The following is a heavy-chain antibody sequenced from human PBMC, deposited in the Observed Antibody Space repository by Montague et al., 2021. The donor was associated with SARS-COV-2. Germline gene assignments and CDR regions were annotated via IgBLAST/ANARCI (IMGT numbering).Heavy chain of an antibody. CDR1: GFTFSSYE. CDR3: ARGGTYYDFWSGYRNYYYGMDV. J-gene: IGHJ6*02. Sequence: SLRLSCAASGFTFSSYEMNLVRQAPGKGLEWVSYISSSFSTIYYSYSFXVRFTISRDNAKNSLYLQMNSLRAEDTAVYYCARGGTYYDFWSGYRNYYYGMDVWGQGTTVTVSS. D-gene: IGHD3-3*01. CDR2: ISSSFSTI. V-gene: IGHV3-48*03.